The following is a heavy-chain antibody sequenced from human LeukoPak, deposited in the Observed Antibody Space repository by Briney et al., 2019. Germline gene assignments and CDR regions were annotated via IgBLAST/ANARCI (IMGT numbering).Heavy chain of an antibody. Sequence: ASVKVSCKTSGYTFTDYFIHWVRQAPGQGLEWMGWINPKTGGTHYAHNFQSRVTMTRETSISTASMELRSLRSDDTAVYYCARVPMRLFYDNINYLDYWGQGTLVTVSS. J-gene: IGHJ4*02. D-gene: IGHD2/OR15-2a*01. CDR2: INPKTGGT. V-gene: IGHV1-2*02. CDR1: GYTFTDYF. CDR3: ARVPMRLFYDNINYLDY.